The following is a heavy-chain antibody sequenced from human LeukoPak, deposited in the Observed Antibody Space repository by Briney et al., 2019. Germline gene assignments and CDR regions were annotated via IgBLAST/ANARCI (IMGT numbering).Heavy chain of an antibody. CDR2: INTNTGTP. J-gene: IGHJ5*02. CDR3: ARDGSRGAYNWFGP. V-gene: IGHV7-4-1*02. D-gene: IGHD5-18*01. CDR1: GYTFTSYP. Sequence: ASVKVSCKASGYTFTSYPMNWVRQAPGQGLEWMGWINTNTGTPTYAQGFTGRFVFSLDTSVSTAYLQISSLKAEDTAVYYCARDGSRGAYNWFGPWGQGTLVTVSS.